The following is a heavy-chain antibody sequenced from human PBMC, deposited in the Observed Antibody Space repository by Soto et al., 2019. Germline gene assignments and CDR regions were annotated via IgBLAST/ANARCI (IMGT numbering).Heavy chain of an antibody. Sequence: PGWSLDISCKGSGYSVASHWICWVRQMAGKDLERRGIIYPGDSDTRYSPSFQGQVTISADKSISTAYLQWSSLKASDTAMYYCARLGYCSGGSCYYPRMDWFDPWGQGTLVTVSS. CDR1: GYSVASHW. CDR3: ARLGYCSGGSCYYPRMDWFDP. J-gene: IGHJ5*02. V-gene: IGHV5-51*01. CDR2: IYPGDSDT. D-gene: IGHD2-15*01.